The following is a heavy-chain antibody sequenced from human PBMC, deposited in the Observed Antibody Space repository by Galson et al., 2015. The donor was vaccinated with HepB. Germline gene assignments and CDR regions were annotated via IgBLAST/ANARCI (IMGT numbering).Heavy chain of an antibody. CDR2: IWYDGSNK. V-gene: IGHV3-33*01. Sequence: SLRLSCAASGFTFSSYGMHWVRQAPGKGLEWVAVIWYDGSNKQYANSVRGRFTITRDNSKTTLYLQMNSLRAEDTAVYYCARIIAAGDWGQGTLVTVSS. CDR1: GFTFSSYG. J-gene: IGHJ4*02. D-gene: IGHD6-13*01. CDR3: ARIIAAGD.